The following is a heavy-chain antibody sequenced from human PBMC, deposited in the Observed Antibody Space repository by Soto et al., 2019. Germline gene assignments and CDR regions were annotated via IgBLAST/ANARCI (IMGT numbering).Heavy chain of an antibody. CDR3: ARYGTRADW. V-gene: IGHV3-48*03. Sequence: EVQLVESGGGFVQPGGSLRLSCAASGLTFRNYEMNWVRKAPGKGLEWISYISSSGITTYYADFAAGRFTISRDNAKESLYLHLNSLRVEGTAVYYCARYGTRADWWGLGTQVTVSS. CDR1: GLTFRNYE. D-gene: IGHD1-1*01. CDR2: ISSSGITT. J-gene: IGHJ4*02.